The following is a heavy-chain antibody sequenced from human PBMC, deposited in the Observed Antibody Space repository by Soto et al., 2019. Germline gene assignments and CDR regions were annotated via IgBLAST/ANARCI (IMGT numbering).Heavy chain of an antibody. V-gene: IGHV4-61*01. D-gene: IGHD6-19*01. CDR1: GGSVSSGSFH. J-gene: IGHJ4*02. Sequence: SETLSLTCSVSGGSVSSGSFHWSWIRQPPGKGLQFIGSIFYNGTANYSPSLKNRVSISIDTSQSQFFLQLISVAAADTAVYYRARIGGWYDIDFWGQGSLVTVSS. CDR3: ARIGGWYDIDF. CDR2: IFYNGTA.